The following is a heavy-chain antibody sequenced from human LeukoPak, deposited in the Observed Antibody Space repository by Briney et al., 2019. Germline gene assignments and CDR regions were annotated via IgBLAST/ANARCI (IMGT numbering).Heavy chain of an antibody. CDR3: AKSGGFFDT. CDR1: GFTFTNYW. J-gene: IGHJ4*02. Sequence: PGGSLRLSCTVSGFTFTNYWMTWVRQAPGKGLEWVANIGQDGTDKYYVDSVVGRFTISRGNAQNLLYLRMNSLRAEDTGVYFCAKSGGFFDTWGQGTMVTVSS. V-gene: IGHV3-7*01. CDR2: IGQDGTDK. D-gene: IGHD1-26*01.